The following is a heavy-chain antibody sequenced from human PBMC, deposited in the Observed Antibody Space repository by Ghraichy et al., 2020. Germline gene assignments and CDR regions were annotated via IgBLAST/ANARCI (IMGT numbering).Heavy chain of an antibody. Sequence: GGSLRLSCAASGFIFSSYAMTWVRQAPGKGLEWVSGLSGRADSTYYTEAVKGRFTISRDNSKNTLYLQMTSLSAEDTAVYYCAKGSRIAARADLDYWGQGTLVTVSS. CDR2: LSGRADST. CDR1: GFIFSSYA. V-gene: IGHV3-23*01. CDR3: AKGSRIAARADLDY. D-gene: IGHD6-6*01. J-gene: IGHJ4*02.